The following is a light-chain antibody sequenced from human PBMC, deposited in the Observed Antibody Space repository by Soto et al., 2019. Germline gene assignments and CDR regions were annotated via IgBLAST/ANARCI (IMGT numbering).Light chain of an antibody. V-gene: IGLV2-14*01. Sequence: QSALTQPASVSGSPGQSITISCTGTSSDVGGYKYVSWYQQHPDKAPKLIIFEVSNRPSGISSRFSGSNSGNTASLTISGLQAEDEADYYCASYTSSSTSVIFGRGTKLTVL. CDR2: EVS. CDR1: SSDVGGYKY. CDR3: ASYTSSSTSVI. J-gene: IGLJ2*01.